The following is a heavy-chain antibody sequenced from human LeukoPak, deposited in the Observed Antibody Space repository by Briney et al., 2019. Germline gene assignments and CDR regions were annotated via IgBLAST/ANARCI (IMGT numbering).Heavy chain of an antibody. Sequence: SETLTLTCTVSGGSINSYYWNWIRQPPGKGLEWIAYINYSGSTNYNPSPKSRVTMSVDTSKNQFALKVSAVTDADTAVYYCARHQVDYYDSSSFDYWGQGTLVTVSS. V-gene: IGHV4-59*08. J-gene: IGHJ4*02. D-gene: IGHD3-22*01. CDR1: GGSINSYY. CDR2: INYSGST. CDR3: ARHQVDYYDSSSFDY.